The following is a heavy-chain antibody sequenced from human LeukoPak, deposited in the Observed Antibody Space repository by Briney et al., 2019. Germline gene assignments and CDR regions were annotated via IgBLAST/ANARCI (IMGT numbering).Heavy chain of an antibody. Sequence: GGSLRLSCAASGLTFRTYAMSWVRQAPGKGLEWVSSISDSGGETFYADSVKGRFTISRDNSKNTVYLQMNSLRAEDTAVYYCAKGGSYRSQPYFDYWGQGTPVTVSS. CDR1: GLTFRTYA. J-gene: IGHJ4*02. CDR2: ISDSGGET. D-gene: IGHD3-16*02. CDR3: AKGGSYRSQPYFDY. V-gene: IGHV3-23*01.